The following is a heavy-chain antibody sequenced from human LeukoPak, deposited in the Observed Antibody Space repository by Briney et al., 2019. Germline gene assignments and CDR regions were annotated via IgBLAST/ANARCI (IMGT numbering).Heavy chain of an antibody. CDR3: ASGSDSSY. V-gene: IGHV3-66*02. Sequence: GGSLRLSCAASGITVSNNYMNWVRQAPGKGLEWVSVIHIDGTTYYADSVKGRFTISRDNSKNTAYLEINSLRPEDTALYYCASGSDSSYWGQGTLVTVSS. CDR2: IHIDGTT. CDR1: GITVSNNY. D-gene: IGHD6-19*01. J-gene: IGHJ4*02.